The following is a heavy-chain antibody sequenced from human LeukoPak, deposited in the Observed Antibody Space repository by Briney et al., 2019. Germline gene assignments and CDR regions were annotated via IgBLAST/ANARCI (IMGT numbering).Heavy chain of an antibody. J-gene: IGHJ3*02. Sequence: SETLSLTCAVSGGSISSGAYSWSWIRQPPGKGLEWIGYIYHSGSTYYNPSLKSRVTMSVDTSKNQSSLKLSSVTAADTAVYYCASPYYDSSGYYHDAFDIWGQGTMVTVSS. CDR2: IYHSGST. CDR3: ASPYYDSSGYYHDAFDI. CDR1: GGSISSGAYS. D-gene: IGHD3-22*01. V-gene: IGHV4-30-4*07.